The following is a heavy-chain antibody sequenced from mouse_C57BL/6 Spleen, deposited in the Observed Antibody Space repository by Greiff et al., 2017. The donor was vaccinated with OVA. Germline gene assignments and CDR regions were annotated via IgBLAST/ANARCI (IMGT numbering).Heavy chain of an antibody. CDR3: ANAQLGLKNY. V-gene: IGHV1-26*01. CDR1: GYTFTDYY. J-gene: IGHJ2*01. CDR2: INPNNGGT. Sequence: EVQLQQSGPELVKPGASVKISCKASGYTFTDYYMNWVKQSHGKSLEWIGDINPNNGGTSYNQKFKGKATLTVDKSSSTAYMELRSLTSEDSAVYYCANAQLGLKNYWGQGTTLTVSS. D-gene: IGHD3-1*01.